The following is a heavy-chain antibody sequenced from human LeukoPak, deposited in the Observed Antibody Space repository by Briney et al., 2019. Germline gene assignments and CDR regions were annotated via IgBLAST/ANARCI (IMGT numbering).Heavy chain of an antibody. CDR2: INHSGST. CDR3: ARGPYDFWSGWYYFDY. Sequence: SGTLSLTCAVYGGSFSGYYWSWIRQPPGKGLEWIGEINHSGSTNYNPSLKSRVTISVDTSKNQFSLKLSSVTAADTAVYYCARGPYDFWSGWYYFDYWGRGTLVTVSS. J-gene: IGHJ4*02. V-gene: IGHV4-34*01. D-gene: IGHD3-3*01. CDR1: GGSFSGYY.